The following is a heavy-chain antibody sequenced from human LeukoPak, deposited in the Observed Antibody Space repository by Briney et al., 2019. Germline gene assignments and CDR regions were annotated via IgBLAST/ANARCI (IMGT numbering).Heavy chain of an antibody. Sequence: GGSLRLSCAASGFTFSSYGMHWVRQAPGKGLEWVAVIWYDGRNKFYADSLKGRFTISRDNSKNTLYLQMNSLRAEDTAVYYCARVNRGDTFDIWGQGTLVTVSS. CDR1: GFTFSSYG. D-gene: IGHD2-21*02. J-gene: IGHJ3*02. CDR3: ARVNRGDTFDI. V-gene: IGHV3-33*01. CDR2: IWYDGRNK.